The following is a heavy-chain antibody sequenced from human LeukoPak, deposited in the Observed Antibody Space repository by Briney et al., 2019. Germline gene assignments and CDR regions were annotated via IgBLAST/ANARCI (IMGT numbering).Heavy chain of an antibody. Sequence: SETLSLTCTVSGYSISSGYYWGWIRQPPGKGLEWIGSIYHSGSTYYNPSLKSRVTIPVDTSKNQFSLKLSSVTAADTAVYYCARDSLYYYGSGSPFDYWGQGTLVTVSS. D-gene: IGHD3-10*01. V-gene: IGHV4-38-2*02. J-gene: IGHJ4*02. CDR3: ARDSLYYYGSGSPFDY. CDR1: GYSISSGYY. CDR2: IYHSGST.